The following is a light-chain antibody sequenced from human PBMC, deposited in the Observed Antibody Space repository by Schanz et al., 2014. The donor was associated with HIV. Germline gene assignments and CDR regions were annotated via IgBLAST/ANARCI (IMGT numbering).Light chain of an antibody. V-gene: IGKV3-20*01. CDR3: QQYGSSPPLT. J-gene: IGKJ4*01. Sequence: EIVLTQSPGTLSLSPGERATLSCRASQNLSSSYLAWYQQKPGQAPRLLIYGASSRATGIPDRFSGSGSGTDFTLTISRLEPEDFAVYYCQQYGSSPPLTFGGGTKVEIK. CDR1: QNLSSSY. CDR2: GAS.